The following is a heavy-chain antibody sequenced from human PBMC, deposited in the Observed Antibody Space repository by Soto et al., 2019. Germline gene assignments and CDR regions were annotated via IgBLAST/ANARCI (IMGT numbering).Heavy chain of an antibody. CDR3: ARVRDIVVVPAAMSGYFQH. CDR1: GYTFTSYG. J-gene: IGHJ1*01. Sequence: ASVKVSCKASGYTFTSYGISWVRQAPGQGLEWMGWISAYNGNTNYAQKLQGRVTMTTDTSTSTAYMELRSLRSDDTAVYYCARVRDIVVVPAAMSGYFQHWGQGTLVTVSS. D-gene: IGHD2-2*01. CDR2: ISAYNGNT. V-gene: IGHV1-18*01.